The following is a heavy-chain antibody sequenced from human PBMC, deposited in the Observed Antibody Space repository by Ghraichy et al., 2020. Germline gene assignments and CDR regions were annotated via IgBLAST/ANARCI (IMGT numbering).Heavy chain of an antibody. V-gene: IGHV3-21*01. D-gene: IGHD1-1*01. CDR1: GFTFSSHS. J-gene: IGHJ6*02. CDR2: INSSRSNI. CDR3: ARANNYLSRTADGMDV. Sequence: GGSLRLSCIASGFTFSSHSMNWVRQAPGKGLEWVSRINSSRSNIYYADSVKGRFTISRDNAENSLYLQMNSLRAEDTAVYFCARANNYLSRTADGMDVWRQGNTVTVTS.